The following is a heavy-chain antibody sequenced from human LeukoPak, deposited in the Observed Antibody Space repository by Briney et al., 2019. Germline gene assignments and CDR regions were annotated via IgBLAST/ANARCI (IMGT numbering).Heavy chain of an antibody. D-gene: IGHD3-22*01. Sequence: PGGSLRLSCAASGFTFSSYEMNWVRQAPGKGLEWVSYISSSGSTIYYADSVKGRFTISRDNAKNSLYLQMNGLRAEDTAVYYCARREGGYYDSSGYYAYWGREPWSPSPQ. J-gene: IGHJ4*02. CDR3: ARREGGYYDSSGYYAY. CDR2: ISSSGSTI. V-gene: IGHV3-48*03. CDR1: GFTFSSYE.